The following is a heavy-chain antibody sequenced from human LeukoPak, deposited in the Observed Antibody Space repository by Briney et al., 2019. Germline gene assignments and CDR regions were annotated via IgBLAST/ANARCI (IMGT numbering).Heavy chain of an antibody. CDR1: GFTFSSYG. V-gene: IGHV3-66*01. J-gene: IGHJ3*02. CDR3: ASFDYGGHPDAFDI. CDR2: IYACGNT. Sequence: GGSLRLSCAASGFTFSSYGMHWVRQAPGKGLEWVSVIYACGNTYYADSVKGRFTISRDNSKNTLYLQMNNLRAEDTAMYYCASFDYGGHPDAFDIWGQGTMVTVSS. D-gene: IGHD4-23*01.